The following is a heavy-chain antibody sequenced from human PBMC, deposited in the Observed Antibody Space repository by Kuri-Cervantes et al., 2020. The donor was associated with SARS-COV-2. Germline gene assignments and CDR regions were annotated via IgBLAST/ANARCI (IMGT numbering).Heavy chain of an antibody. CDR1: GASISNGSYY. CDR3: ARDVVHTYGWRAFDY. D-gene: IGHD5-18*01. V-gene: IGHV4-61*02. Sequence: SCTVSGASISNGSYYWSWIRQPAGKGLEWIGCFYTTERINYNPSLKSRVTISVDTSKNQFSLRLTSVTAADTAVYYCARDVVHTYGWRAFDYWGQGSLVTVSS. CDR2: FYTTERI. J-gene: IGHJ4*02.